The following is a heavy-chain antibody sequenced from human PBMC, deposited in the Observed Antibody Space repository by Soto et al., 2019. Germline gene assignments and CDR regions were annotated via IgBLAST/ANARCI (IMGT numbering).Heavy chain of an antibody. CDR1: GGSFSSYY. Sequence: SETLSLTCAVYGGSFSSYYWTWIRQPPGKGLEWIGEINHRGSTNYNPSLKGRVTISADASKNQFSLNLTSVTAADTAVYYCAIYTAFDYVFDYWGQGTLVTVSS. V-gene: IGHV4-34*01. D-gene: IGHD5-12*01. CDR2: INHRGST. J-gene: IGHJ4*02. CDR3: AIYTAFDYVFDY.